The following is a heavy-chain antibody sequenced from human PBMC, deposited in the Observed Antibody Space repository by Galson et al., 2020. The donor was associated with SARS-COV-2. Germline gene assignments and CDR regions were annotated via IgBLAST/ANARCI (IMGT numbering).Heavy chain of an antibody. J-gene: IGHJ5*02. D-gene: IGHD3-9*01. Sequence: GESLKISCAASGFTFSNYAMSWVRQAPGKGLEWVSGISGCGSRTDYADSVKGRFTISRDNSKNTLYLQMNSLRVEDTAVYYCAKEGASVTGDSNWFDPWGQGALVTVSS. CDR2: ISGCGSRT. V-gene: IGHV3-23*01. CDR3: AKEGASVTGDSNWFDP. CDR1: GFTFSNYA.